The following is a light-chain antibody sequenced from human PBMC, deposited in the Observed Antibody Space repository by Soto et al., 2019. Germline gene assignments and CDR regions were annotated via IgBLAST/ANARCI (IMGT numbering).Light chain of an antibody. J-gene: IGKJ4*01. CDR1: QSISRY. Sequence: DIQMTQSPSSLSASGGDRVTITCRASQSISRYLNWYQQKPGQAPKILIYAASSLQSGVPSRFSGGGSGSAFSLTISSLQPEDFATYYCQQSYSTPRTFGGGTKVEIK. CDR2: AAS. V-gene: IGKV1-39*01. CDR3: QQSYSTPRT.